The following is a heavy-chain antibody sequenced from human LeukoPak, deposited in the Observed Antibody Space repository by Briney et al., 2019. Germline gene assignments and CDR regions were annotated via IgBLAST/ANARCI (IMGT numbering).Heavy chain of an antibody. CDR1: GYTFTGYY. CDR2: INPNSGGT. CDR3: ARAYCSGGSCYIADYYYYYYMDV. Sequence: ASVKVSCKASGYTFTGYYMHWVRQAPGQGLEWMGWINPNSGGTNYAQKFQGRVTMTRDTSISTAYMELSRLRSDDTAVYYCARAYCSGGSCYIADYYYYYYMDVWGKGTTVTVSS. V-gene: IGHV1-2*02. D-gene: IGHD2-15*01. J-gene: IGHJ6*03.